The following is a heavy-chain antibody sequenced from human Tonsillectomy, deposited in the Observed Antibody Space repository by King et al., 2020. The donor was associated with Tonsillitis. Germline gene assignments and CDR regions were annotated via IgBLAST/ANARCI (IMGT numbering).Heavy chain of an antibody. J-gene: IGHJ4*02. CDR1: GFTFSSYW. Sequence: VQLVESGGGLVQPGGSLRLSCAASGFTFSSYWMSWVRQAPGKGLEWVANIKQDGSEKNYVDSVKGRFTVSRDNAKNSLYLQMNSLRAEDTAVYYCARGYGNYFLIFGYWGQGTLVTVSS. D-gene: IGHD4-11*01. CDR3: ARGYGNYFLIFGY. V-gene: IGHV3-7*01. CDR2: IKQDGSEK.